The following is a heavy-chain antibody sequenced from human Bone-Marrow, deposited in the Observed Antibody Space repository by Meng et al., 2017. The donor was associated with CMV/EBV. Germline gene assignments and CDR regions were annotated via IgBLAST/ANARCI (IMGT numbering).Heavy chain of an antibody. CDR1: GFTFSTYT. V-gene: IGHV3-21*03. Sequence: GESLKISCAASGFTFSTYTLNWVRQAPGKGLEWVSSISSSSDYIYYADSLKGRFTISRDNSKNTLYLQMNSLRAEDTAVYYCSFGSESYYGVPVNFDYWGQGTLVTVSS. J-gene: IGHJ4*02. CDR2: ISSSSDYI. CDR3: SFGSESYYGVPVNFDY. D-gene: IGHD3-10*01.